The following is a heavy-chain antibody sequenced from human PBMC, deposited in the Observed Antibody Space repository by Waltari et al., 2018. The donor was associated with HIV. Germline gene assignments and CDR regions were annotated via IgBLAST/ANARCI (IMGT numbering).Heavy chain of an antibody. CDR1: GGSISVYY. D-gene: IGHD3-22*01. V-gene: IGHV4-59*01. Sequence: QVQLRESGPGLVKPSETLSLTCTVPGGSISVYYWSWIRQPPGKGLEWIGYIHYSGRSDYRPSLKSRVTISVDTSKNQFSLKLRSVTAADTAVYYCARGHYYDGSGAYYYYGMDVWGQGTTVTVS. CDR2: IHYSGRS. J-gene: IGHJ6*02. CDR3: ARGHYYDGSGAYYYYGMDV.